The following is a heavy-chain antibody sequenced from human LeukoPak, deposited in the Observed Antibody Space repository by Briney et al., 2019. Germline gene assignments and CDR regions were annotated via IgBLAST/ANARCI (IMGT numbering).Heavy chain of an antibody. CDR3: ASVAATPYYYYYYMDV. Sequence: ASVKVSXKASGGTFSSYAISWVRQAPGQGLEWMGRIIPILGTANYAQKFQGRVTITTDESTSTAYMELSSLRSEDTAVYYCASVAATPYYYYYYMDVWGKGTTVTVSS. CDR2: IIPILGTA. D-gene: IGHD2-15*01. J-gene: IGHJ6*03. CDR1: GGTFSSYA. V-gene: IGHV1-69*05.